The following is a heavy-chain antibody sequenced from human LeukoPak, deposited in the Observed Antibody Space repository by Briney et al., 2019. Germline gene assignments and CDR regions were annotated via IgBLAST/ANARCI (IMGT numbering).Heavy chain of an antibody. CDR3: AKWGDYDVLTGYYDSDY. J-gene: IGHJ4*02. D-gene: IGHD3-9*01. V-gene: IGHV3-23*01. CDR1: GFTFSNYA. Sequence: GGSLRLSCAASGFTFSNYAMSWVRQAPGKGLEWVSAVSGRGTSTYYTDSVKGRFTISRDNSKNTLYLQMNSLSAEDTAIYYCAKWGDYDVLTGYYDSDYWGRGTLVTVSS. CDR2: VSGRGTST.